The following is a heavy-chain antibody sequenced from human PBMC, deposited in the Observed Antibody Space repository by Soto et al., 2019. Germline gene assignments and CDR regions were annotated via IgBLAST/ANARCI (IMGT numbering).Heavy chain of an antibody. J-gene: IGHJ3*01. CDR1: GGSISSDNHF. D-gene: IGHD2-15*01. Sequence: QVQLQEAGPGLVKPSQTLSLTCIVSGGSISSDNHFWSWIRQPPGKGLEWIGYIFYSGSAYYSSSLKSLVSISIDTSKNQFFLNLSSVTAADTAMDYCAREVITPVHQGADDAFDLWGQGTMVTVSS. CDR3: AREVITPVHQGADDAFDL. CDR2: IFYSGSA. V-gene: IGHV4-30-4*01.